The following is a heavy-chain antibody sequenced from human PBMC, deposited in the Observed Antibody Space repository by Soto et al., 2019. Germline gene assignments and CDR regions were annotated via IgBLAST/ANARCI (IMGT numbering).Heavy chain of an antibody. D-gene: IGHD3-3*01. CDR3: ARASGYSIRYYFDY. CDR2: INPNSGGT. V-gene: IGHV1-2*02. Sequence: ASVKVSCKASGYTFTGYYMHWVLQAPGQGLEWMGWINPNSGGTNYAQKFQGRVTMTRDTSISTAYMELSRLRSDDTAVYYCARASGYSIRYYFDYWGQGXLVTVYS. J-gene: IGHJ4*02. CDR1: GYTFTGYY.